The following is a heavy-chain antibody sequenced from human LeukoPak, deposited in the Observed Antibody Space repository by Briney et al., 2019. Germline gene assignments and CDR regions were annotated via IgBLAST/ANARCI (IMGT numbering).Heavy chain of an antibody. CDR2: IWYDGSNK. V-gene: IGHV3-30*02. J-gene: IGHJ4*02. CDR3: AKDRARFDY. CDR1: GFTFRSYG. Sequence: GGSLRLSCAASGFTFRSYGMHWVRQAPGKGLEWVAVIWYDGSNKYYADSVKGRFTISRDNSKNTLYLQMNSLRAEDTAVYYCAKDRARFDYWGQGTLVTVSS.